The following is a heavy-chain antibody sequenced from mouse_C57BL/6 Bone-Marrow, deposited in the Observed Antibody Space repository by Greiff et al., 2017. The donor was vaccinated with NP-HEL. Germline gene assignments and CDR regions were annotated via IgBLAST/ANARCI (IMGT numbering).Heavy chain of an antibody. Sequence: QVQLQQPGAELVKPGASVKLSCKASGYTFTSYWMHWVKQRPGRGLEWIGRIDPNSGGTNYNEKFKSKATLTVDTSSSTAYMQLSSLTSEDSAVYYCARPITTVVAPYFDYWGQGTTLTVSS. V-gene: IGHV1-62-3*01. D-gene: IGHD1-1*01. CDR2: IDPNSGGT. CDR3: ARPITTVVAPYFDY. J-gene: IGHJ2*01. CDR1: GYTFTSYW.